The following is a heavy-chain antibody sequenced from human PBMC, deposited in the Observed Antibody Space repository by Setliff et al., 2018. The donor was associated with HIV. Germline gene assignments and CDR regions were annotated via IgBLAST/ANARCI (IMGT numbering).Heavy chain of an antibody. Sequence: PSETLSLTCTVSGGSISNGDHYWAWIRQSPGKGLEWIGYIYYTGSTNYNPSLKSRLTISVDTSKNQFSLTLNSVPAADTAVYYCARGSRQLTIFGVVFKTNYYFMDVWGKGTAVTVSS. D-gene: IGHD3-3*01. V-gene: IGHV4-61*08. CDR2: IYYTGST. CDR1: GGSISNGDHY. CDR3: ARGSRQLTIFGVVFKTNYYFMDV. J-gene: IGHJ6*03.